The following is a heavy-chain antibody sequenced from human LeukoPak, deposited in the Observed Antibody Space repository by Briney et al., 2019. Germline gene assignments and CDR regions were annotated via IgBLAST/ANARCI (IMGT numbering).Heavy chain of an antibody. CDR1: GFTFTSYG. J-gene: IGHJ4*02. CDR3: AKWGPYDSSGSDDY. D-gene: IGHD3-22*01. V-gene: IGHV3-30*18. Sequence: GGSLRLSCAAPGFTFTSYGMHWVRQAPGKGLEWVAFISFDEVNKYYADSVKGRFTISRDNSKNTLFLQMNSLRAEDTAVYYCAKWGPYDSSGSDDYWGQGTLVTVSS. CDR2: ISFDEVNK.